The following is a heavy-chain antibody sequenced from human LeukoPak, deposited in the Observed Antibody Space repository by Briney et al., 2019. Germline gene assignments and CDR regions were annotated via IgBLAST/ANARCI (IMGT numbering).Heavy chain of an antibody. CDR2: INPHSGGT. V-gene: IGHV1-2*04. CDR3: ARANGDLFNGFYFDY. CDR1: GYTFNGNY. Sequence: GASVKVSCKASGYTFNGNYIHWVRQAPGQGLEWMGWINPHSGGTYSAQKFQGWVTMTRDTSISTAYIELSRLTSDDTAIYYCARANGDLFNGFYFDYWGQGTLITVSS. J-gene: IGHJ4*02. D-gene: IGHD3-9*01.